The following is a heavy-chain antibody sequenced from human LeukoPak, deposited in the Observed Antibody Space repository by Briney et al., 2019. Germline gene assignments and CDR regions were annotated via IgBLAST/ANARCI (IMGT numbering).Heavy chain of an antibody. CDR1: GGSISSSGYY. V-gene: IGHV4-39*07. CDR3: ARSGDYRFDP. CDR2: IYYSGST. J-gene: IGHJ5*02. D-gene: IGHD7-27*01. Sequence: SETLSLICTVSGGSISSSGYYWGWIRQPPGKGPEWIGSIYYSGSTYYNPSLESRVTISVDTSKNQFSLKLSSVTAADTAVYYCARSGDYRFDPWGQGTLVTVFS.